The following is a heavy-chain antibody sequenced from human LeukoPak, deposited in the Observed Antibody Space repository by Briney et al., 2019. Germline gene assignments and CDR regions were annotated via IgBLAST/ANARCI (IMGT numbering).Heavy chain of an antibody. Sequence: GGSLRLSCAASGFIFDDYGMSWVRQAPGKGLEWVSGINWNGSITGYADSVKGRFTISRDNAKRSVYLQMNSLGVEDTAVYYCARDIHSVAFDIWGQGTMVTVSS. CDR3: ARDIHSVAFDI. CDR1: GFIFDDYG. CDR2: INWNGSIT. J-gene: IGHJ3*02. V-gene: IGHV3-20*04.